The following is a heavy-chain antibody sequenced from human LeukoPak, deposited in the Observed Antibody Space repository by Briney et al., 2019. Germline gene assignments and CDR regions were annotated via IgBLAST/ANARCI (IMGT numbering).Heavy chain of an antibody. J-gene: IGHJ6*02. D-gene: IGHD2-15*01. V-gene: IGHV4-34*01. CDR3: ARVKRVDMHYYYYYGMDV. CDR1: GGSFSGYY. Sequence: SETLSLTCAVYGGSFSGYYWSWIRQPPGKGLEWIGDINHSGSTNYNPSLKSRVTISVDTSKNQFSLKLSSVTAADTAVYYCARVKRVDMHYYYYYGMDVWGQGTTVTVSS. CDR2: INHSGST.